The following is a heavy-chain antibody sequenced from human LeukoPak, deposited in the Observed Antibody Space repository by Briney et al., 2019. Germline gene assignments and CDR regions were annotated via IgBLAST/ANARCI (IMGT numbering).Heavy chain of an antibody. D-gene: IGHD6-19*01. Sequence: SETLSLTCTVSGGSISSYYWSWIRQPAGKGLEWIGRIYTSGSTNYNPSLKGRVTMSVDTSKNQFSLKLSSVTAADTAVYYCAREAAVAGSYDYWGQGTLVTVSS. CDR2: IYTSGST. CDR3: AREAAVAGSYDY. V-gene: IGHV4-4*07. CDR1: GGSISSYY. J-gene: IGHJ4*02.